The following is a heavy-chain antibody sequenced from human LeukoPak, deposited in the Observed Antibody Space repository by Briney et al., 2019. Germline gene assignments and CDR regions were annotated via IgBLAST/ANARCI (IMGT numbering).Heavy chain of an antibody. D-gene: IGHD3-10*01. CDR2: IGGSGGST. CDR3: AKDRNYYGSGSSNY. V-gene: IGHV3-23*01. J-gene: IGHJ4*02. Sequence: GGSLRRSCAASGFTFSSYAMSWVRQAPGKGLEWVSTIGGSGGSTYYADSVKGRFTISRDNSKNTLYLQMNSLRAKDTAVYYCAKDRNYYGSGSSNYWGQGTLVTVSS. CDR1: GFTFSSYA.